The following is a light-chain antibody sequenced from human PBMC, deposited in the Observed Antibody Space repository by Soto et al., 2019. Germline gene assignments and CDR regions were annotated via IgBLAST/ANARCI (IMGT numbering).Light chain of an antibody. Sequence: DIQMTQSPSMVSASVGDRVTITCRASQSIRCWLAWYQVKPGKAPKLLIYKASTLDSGVPSRFSGSGSGTDFTLTISDLQPDDFANYYCQQYDTYSFTFGPGTKVEIK. V-gene: IGKV1-5*03. CDR2: KAS. CDR3: QQYDTYSFT. CDR1: QSIRCW. J-gene: IGKJ3*01.